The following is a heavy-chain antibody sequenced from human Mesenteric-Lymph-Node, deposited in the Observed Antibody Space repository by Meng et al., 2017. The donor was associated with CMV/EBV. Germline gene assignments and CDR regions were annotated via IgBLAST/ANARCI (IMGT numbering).Heavy chain of an antibody. D-gene: IGHD1-26*01. J-gene: IGHJ4*02. Sequence: SCKASGYTFTGYYIHWVRQAPGQGLGWVGWINPNSGDTNYAQNFQGGVTMTRDTSISTAFLEVSRLRSDDTAVFYCAIVYPGVGLDYWGQGTLVTVSS. CDR2: INPNSGDT. CDR1: GYTFTGYY. CDR3: AIVYPGVGLDY. V-gene: IGHV1-2*02.